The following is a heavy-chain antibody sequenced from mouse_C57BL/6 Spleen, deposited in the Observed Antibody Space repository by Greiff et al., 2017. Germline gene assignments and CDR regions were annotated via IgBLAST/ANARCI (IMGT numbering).Heavy chain of an antibody. CDR3: ARSGIYYEYDVRD. J-gene: IGHJ2*01. CDR1: GYTFTSYW. Sequence: VQLQQPGAELVKPGASVKLSCKASGYTFTSYWMHWVKQRPGQGLEWIGMIHPNSGSTNYNEKFKSKATLTVDKSSSTAYMQLSSLTSEDSAVYYCARSGIYYEYDVRDWSQGTTLTVSS. V-gene: IGHV1-64*01. CDR2: IHPNSGST. D-gene: IGHD2-4*01.